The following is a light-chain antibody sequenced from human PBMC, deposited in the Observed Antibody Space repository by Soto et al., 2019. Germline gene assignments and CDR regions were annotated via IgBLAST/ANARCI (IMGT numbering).Light chain of an antibody. CDR1: QSVRSN. J-gene: IGKJ1*01. CDR2: GAS. CDR3: QQYGSSPPRT. V-gene: IGKV3-20*01. Sequence: EIVLTQSPVTLSVSPGERATLTCRASQSVRSNLAWYQQKPGQAPRLLIYGASTRATDVPDRFSGSGSGADFTLTISRLEPEDFAVYYCQQYGSSPPRTFGQGTKV.